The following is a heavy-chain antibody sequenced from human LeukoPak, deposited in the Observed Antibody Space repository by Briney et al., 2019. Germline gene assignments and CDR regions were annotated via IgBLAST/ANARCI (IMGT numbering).Heavy chain of an antibody. Sequence: AGGSLRLSCAASGFTFSDYYMSWIRQAPGKGLEWVSYISSSGSTIYYADSVKGRFTISRDNAKNSLYLQMNSLRAEDTAVYYCARTYYYDSSGYYCGCPVDWGRGTLVTVSS. CDR3: ARTYYYDSSGYYCGCPVD. V-gene: IGHV3-11*04. J-gene: IGHJ4*02. D-gene: IGHD3-22*01. CDR2: ISSSGSTI. CDR1: GFTFSDYY.